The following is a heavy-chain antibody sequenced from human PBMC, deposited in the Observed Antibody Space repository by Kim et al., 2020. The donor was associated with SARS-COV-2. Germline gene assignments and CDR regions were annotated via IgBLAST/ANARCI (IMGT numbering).Heavy chain of an antibody. Sequence: YNPSLKSRVTISVDTSKNQFSLKLSSVTAADTAVYYCARVKDQTGGGMDVWGQGTTVTVSS. CDR3: ARVKDQTGGGMDV. D-gene: IGHD2-15*01. V-gene: IGHV4-34*01. J-gene: IGHJ6*02.